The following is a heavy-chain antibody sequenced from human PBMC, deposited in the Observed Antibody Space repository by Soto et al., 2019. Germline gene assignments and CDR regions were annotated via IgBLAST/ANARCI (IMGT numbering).Heavy chain of an antibody. CDR2: IKLDGSDQ. CDR3: ARVPSTSSWYYYFDH. V-gene: IGHV3-7*01. Sequence: SLRLSCAASGFTFSTSWMSWVRQAPGKGLEWVANIKLDGSDQYYVDSVRGRFTISRDNARNSLYLQMNNLRAEDTAVYYCARVPSTSSWYYYFDHWGQGTLVTV. D-gene: IGHD6-13*01. J-gene: IGHJ4*02. CDR1: GFTFSTSW.